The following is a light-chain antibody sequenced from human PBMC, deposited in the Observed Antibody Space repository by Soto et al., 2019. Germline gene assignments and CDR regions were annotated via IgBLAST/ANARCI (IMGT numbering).Light chain of an antibody. CDR3: VLYMGSGIPV. CDR1: SGSVSTSYY. CDR2: SKN. Sequence: QAVVTQEPSFSVSPGGTVTLTCGLSSGSVSTSYYTSWYQQTPGQAPRTLIYSKNTRSSGVPDRFSGSILGNKAALTITGAQADDESDYYCVLYMGSGIPVFGGGTKLTVL. J-gene: IGLJ2*01. V-gene: IGLV8-61*01.